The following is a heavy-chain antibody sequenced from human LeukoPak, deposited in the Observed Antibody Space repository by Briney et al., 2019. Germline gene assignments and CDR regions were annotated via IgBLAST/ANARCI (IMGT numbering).Heavy chain of an antibody. D-gene: IGHD6-19*01. J-gene: IGHJ4*02. V-gene: IGHV3-23*03. CDR2: IYSGGST. Sequence: GGSLRLSCAASGFTFSIYDMSWVRQAPGKGLEWVSVIYSGGSTYYADSVKGRFTISRDNSKNSLYLQMNSLTVEDTAVYYCAKGSAVPDLHFDYWGQGTLVTVSS. CDR3: AKGSAVPDLHFDY. CDR1: GFTFSIYD.